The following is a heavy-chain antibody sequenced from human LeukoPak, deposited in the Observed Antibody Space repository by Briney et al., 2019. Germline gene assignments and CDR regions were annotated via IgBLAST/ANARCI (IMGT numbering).Heavy chain of an antibody. D-gene: IGHD6-6*01. CDR1: GFTFSSYG. Sequence: XGSLRLSCAASGFTFSSYGMHWVRQAPGKGLEWVAVIWYDGSNKYYADSVKGRFTISRDNSKNTLYLQMNSLRPEDTAVYYCARDPDSSPSLDYWGQGTLVTVSS. CDR3: ARDPDSSPSLDY. CDR2: IWYDGSNK. V-gene: IGHV3-33*01. J-gene: IGHJ4*02.